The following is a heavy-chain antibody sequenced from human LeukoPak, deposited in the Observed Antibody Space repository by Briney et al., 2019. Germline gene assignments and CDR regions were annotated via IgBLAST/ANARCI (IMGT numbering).Heavy chain of an antibody. D-gene: IGHD3-3*01. CDR1: GYSISSGYY. J-gene: IGHJ3*02. V-gene: IGHV4-38-2*02. CDR2: IYHSGST. CDR3: ARALGHGVEWSYDAFDI. Sequence: KPSETLSLTCTVSGYSISSGYYWGWIRQPPGKGLEWIGSIYHSGSTYYNPSLKSRVTISVDRSKNQFSLKLSSVTAADTAVYYCARALGHGVEWSYDAFDIWGQGTMVTVSS.